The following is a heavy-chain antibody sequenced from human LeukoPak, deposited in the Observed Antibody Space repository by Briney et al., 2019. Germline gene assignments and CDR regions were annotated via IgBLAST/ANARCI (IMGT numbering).Heavy chain of an antibody. D-gene: IGHD6-13*01. Sequence: SETLSLTCTVSGGSVSSGSYYWSWIRQPPGKGLEWIGYIYYSGSTNYNPSLKSRVTISVDTSKNQFSLKLSSVTAADTAVYYCARSGSSWYWGAFDIWGQGTMVTVSS. CDR2: IYYSGST. CDR1: GGSVSSGSYY. V-gene: IGHV4-61*01. CDR3: ARSGSSWYWGAFDI. J-gene: IGHJ3*02.